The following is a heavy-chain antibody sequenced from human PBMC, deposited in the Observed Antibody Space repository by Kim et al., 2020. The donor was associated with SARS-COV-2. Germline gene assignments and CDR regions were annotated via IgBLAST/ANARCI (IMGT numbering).Heavy chain of an antibody. CDR1: GFTFDDYA. CDR2: ISWNSGSI. CDR3: AKIGVAGSLVGYFDY. Sequence: GGSLRLSCAASGFTFDDYAMHWVRQAPGKGLEWVSGISWNSGSIGYADSVKGRFTISRDNAKNSLYLQMNSLRAEDTALYYCAKIGVAGSLVGYFDYWGQGTLVTVSS. D-gene: IGHD6-19*01. V-gene: IGHV3-9*01. J-gene: IGHJ4*02.